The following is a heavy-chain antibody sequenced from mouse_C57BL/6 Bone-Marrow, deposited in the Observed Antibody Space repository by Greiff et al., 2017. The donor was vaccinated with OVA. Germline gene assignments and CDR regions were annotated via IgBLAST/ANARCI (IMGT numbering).Heavy chain of an antibody. CDR2: IYPGDGDT. D-gene: IGHD1-1*01. CDR3: AFITTVVGYFDY. Sequence: VQLQESGPELVKPGASVKISCKASGYAFSSSWMNWVKQRPGKGLEWIGRIYPGDGDTNYNGKFKGKATLTADKSSSTAYMQLSSLTSEDSAVYFCAFITTVVGYFDYWGQGTTLTVSS. CDR1: GYAFSSSW. J-gene: IGHJ2*01. V-gene: IGHV1-82*01.